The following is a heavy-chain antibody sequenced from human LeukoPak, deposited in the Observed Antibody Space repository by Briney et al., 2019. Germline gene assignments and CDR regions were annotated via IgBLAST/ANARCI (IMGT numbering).Heavy chain of an antibody. CDR1: GFTFDDYG. CDR3: VRDWGYDSSGYWQKYFDT. D-gene: IGHD3-22*01. Sequence: GGSLRLSCAASGFTFDDYGMNWVRQTPGKGLEWVSGINWNGDSTGYADSVKGRFTISRDNAKNSLYLQMNSLRAEDTAVYYCVRDWGYDSSGYWQKYFDTWGQGTLVTVSS. J-gene: IGHJ4*02. V-gene: IGHV3-20*04. CDR2: INWNGDST.